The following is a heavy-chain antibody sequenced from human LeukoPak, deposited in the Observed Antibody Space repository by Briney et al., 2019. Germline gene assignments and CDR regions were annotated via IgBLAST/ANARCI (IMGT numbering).Heavy chain of an antibody. V-gene: IGHV4-4*02. CDR3: AVKSGLGYCSGGSCSDY. CDR2: IYHSGST. D-gene: IGHD2-15*01. J-gene: IGHJ4*02. Sequence: SETLSLTCAVSGGSISSSNWWSWVRQPPGKGLEWIGEIYHSGSTNYNPSLKSRVTISADKSKNHFSLKLSSVTAADTAVYYCAVKSGLGYCSGGSCSDYWGQGTLVTVSS. CDR1: GGSISSSNW.